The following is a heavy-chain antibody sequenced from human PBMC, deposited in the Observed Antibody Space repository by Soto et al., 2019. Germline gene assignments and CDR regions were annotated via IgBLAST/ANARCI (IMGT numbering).Heavy chain of an antibody. V-gene: IGHV1-18*01. J-gene: IGHJ4*02. Sequence: ASVKVSCKAAGYTFTSDGISWVRQAPGQGLEWMGWISAYNGNTNYAQKLQGRVTMTTDTSTSTAYMELRSLRSDDTAVYYCARDPALEDIPTNYDYIWGSSYWGQGTLVTVSS. CDR2: ISAYNGNT. D-gene: IGHD3-16*01. CDR3: ARDPALEDIPTNYDYIWGSSY. CDR1: GYTFTSDG.